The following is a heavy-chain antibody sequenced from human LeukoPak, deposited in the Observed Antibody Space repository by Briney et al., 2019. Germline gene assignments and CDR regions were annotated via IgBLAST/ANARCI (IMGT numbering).Heavy chain of an antibody. CDR2: IYYSGST. J-gene: IGHJ5*02. CDR3: ARVTAESAAGLRFDP. CDR1: GGSISSSSYY. V-gene: IGHV4-39*07. D-gene: IGHD6-13*01. Sequence: SETPSLTCTVSGGSISSSSYYWGWIRQPPGKGLEWIGSIYYSGSTYYNPSLKSRVTISVDTSKNQFSLKLSSVTAADTAVYYCARVTAESAAGLRFDPWGQGTLVTVSS.